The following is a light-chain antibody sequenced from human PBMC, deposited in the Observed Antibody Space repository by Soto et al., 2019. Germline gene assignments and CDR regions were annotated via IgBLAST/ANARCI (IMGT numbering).Light chain of an antibody. Sequence: QSVLTQPRSVSGSPGQSVTISCTGTSNDVGGYNYVSWYQQNPGKAPKLMIYDVSKRPSGVPDRFSGSKSDNTASLTISGLQAEDEADYYCCSYAGTYTFVVFGGWTKLTVL. V-gene: IGLV2-11*01. J-gene: IGLJ2*01. CDR1: SNDVGGYNY. CDR2: DVS. CDR3: CSYAGTYTFVV.